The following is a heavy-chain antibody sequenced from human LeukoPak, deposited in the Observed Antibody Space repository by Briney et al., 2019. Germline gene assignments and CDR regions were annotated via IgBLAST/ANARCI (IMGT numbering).Heavy chain of an antibody. CDR1: GGSISSYY. CDR3: ARGGKEETYYDFWSGYYHDY. Sequence: SETLSLTCTVSGGSISSYYWSWIRQSPGKGLEWIGYIYYSGSTTYNPSLKSRVTISVDTSKNQFSLKLSSVTAADTAVYYCARGGKEETYYDFWSGYYHDYWGQGTLVTVSS. J-gene: IGHJ4*02. V-gene: IGHV4-59*12. CDR2: IYYSGST. D-gene: IGHD3-3*01.